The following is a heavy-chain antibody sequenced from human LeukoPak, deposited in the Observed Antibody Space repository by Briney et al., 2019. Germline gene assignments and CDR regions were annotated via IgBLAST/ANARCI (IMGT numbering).Heavy chain of an antibody. CDR3: ARDRLGRFYYFDY. J-gene: IGHJ4*02. V-gene: IGHV4-30-4*07. Sequence: SETLSLTCAVSGDSISRGGFSWSWIRQPPGKGLDWIGHIYYSGSTYYSPSLKSRLTISVDTSKNQFSLRLTSVTAADTAVYYCARDRLGRFYYFDYWGQGTLVTVSS. CDR1: GDSISRGGFS. D-gene: IGHD6-19*01. CDR2: IYYSGST.